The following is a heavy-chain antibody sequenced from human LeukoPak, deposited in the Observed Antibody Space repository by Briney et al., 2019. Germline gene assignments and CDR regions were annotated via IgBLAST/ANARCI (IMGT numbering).Heavy chain of an antibody. CDR1: GFTFSSYD. Sequence: GGSLRLSCAASGFTFSSYDMHWVRQATGKGLEWVSAIGTAGDTYYPGSVKGRFTISRENAKNSLHLQMNSLRAGDTAVYYCARSYGAGAFDIWGQGTMVTVSS. D-gene: IGHD1-26*01. CDR2: IGTAGDT. CDR3: ARSYGAGAFDI. J-gene: IGHJ3*02. V-gene: IGHV3-13*01.